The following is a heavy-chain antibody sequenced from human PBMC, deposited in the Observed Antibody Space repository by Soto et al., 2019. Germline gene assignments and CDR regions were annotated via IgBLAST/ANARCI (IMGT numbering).Heavy chain of an antibody. J-gene: IGHJ5*02. Sequence: ASVKVSCKASGYTFTSYGISWVRQAPGQGLEWMGWISAYSGNTSYAQKFQGRVTMTTDTSTSTVYMELSSLRSEDTAVYYCARLVRYLGQNWFDPWGQGTLVTVSS. D-gene: IGHD3-9*01. CDR1: GYTFTSYG. CDR2: ISAYSGNT. CDR3: ARLVRYLGQNWFDP. V-gene: IGHV1-18*01.